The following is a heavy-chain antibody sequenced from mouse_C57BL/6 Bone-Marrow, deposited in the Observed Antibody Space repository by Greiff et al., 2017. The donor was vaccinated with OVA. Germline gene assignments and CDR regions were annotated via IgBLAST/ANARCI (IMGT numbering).Heavy chain of an antibody. V-gene: IGHV5-2*01. J-gene: IGHJ2*01. CDR2: INSDGGST. CDR1: EYEFPSHD. CDR3: AIYDGYYPPFDY. Sequence: VQLKQSGGGLVQPGESLKLSCESNEYEFPSHDMSWVRKTPEKRLELVAAINSDGGSTYYPDTMERRFIISRDNTKKTLYLQMSSLRSEDTALYYCAIYDGYYPPFDYWGQGTTLTVSS. D-gene: IGHD2-3*01.